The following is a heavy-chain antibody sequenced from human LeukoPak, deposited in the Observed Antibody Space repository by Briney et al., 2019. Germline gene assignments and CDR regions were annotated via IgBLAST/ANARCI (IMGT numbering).Heavy chain of an antibody. V-gene: IGHV3-20*04. D-gene: IGHD5-18*01. CDR2: INWNGGST. J-gene: IGHJ4*02. CDR3: ARDHGYSYGYEY. CDR1: GFTFSSYA. Sequence: GGSLRLSCAASGFTFSSYAMSWVRQAPGKWLEWVSGINWNGGSTGYADSVKGRFTISRDNAKNSLYLQMNSLRAEDTALYYCARDHGYSYGYEYWGQGTLVTVSS.